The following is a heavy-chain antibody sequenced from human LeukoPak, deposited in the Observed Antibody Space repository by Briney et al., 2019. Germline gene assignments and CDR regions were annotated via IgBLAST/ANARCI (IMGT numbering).Heavy chain of an antibody. CDR1: GFTFDDYG. CDR2: INWNGGNT. D-gene: IGHD2-21*02. V-gene: IGHV3-20*04. J-gene: IGHJ4*02. Sequence: PGGSLRLSCAASGFTFDDYGMSWVRQGPGKGLEWVSGINWNGGNTGYADSVKGRFTISRDNSKNTLYLQTDSLRVEDTAVYYCAIGHYPDASCAGDCYYSYWGQGTLVTVSS. CDR3: AIGHYPDASCAGDCYYSY.